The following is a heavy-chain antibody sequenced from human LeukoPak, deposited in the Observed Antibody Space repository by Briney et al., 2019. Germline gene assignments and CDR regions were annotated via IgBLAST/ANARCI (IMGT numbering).Heavy chain of an antibody. CDR3: ARVQLPATKGAFDI. J-gene: IGHJ3*02. CDR1: GVSISTYY. CDR2: IYTSGGT. D-gene: IGHD2-2*01. V-gene: IGHV4-4*07. Sequence: PSETLSLTCSVSGVSISTYYWSWIRQPAGRGLEWVGRIYTSGGTNYNPSLKSRVTMSVDTSKNQFSLRMTSVTAADTALYWCARVQLPATKGAFDIWGQGTMVTVPS.